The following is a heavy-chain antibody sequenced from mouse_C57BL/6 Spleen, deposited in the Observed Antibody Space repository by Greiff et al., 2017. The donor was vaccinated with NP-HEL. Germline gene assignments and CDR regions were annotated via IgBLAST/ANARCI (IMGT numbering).Heavy chain of an antibody. CDR2: ISYDGSN. V-gene: IGHV3-6*01. J-gene: IGHJ3*01. CDR3: ARDSSYGFAY. Sequence: EVKLQESGPGLVKPSQSLSLTCSVTGYSITSGYYWNWIRQFPGNKLEWMGYISYDGSNNYNPSLKNRISITRDTSKNQFFLKLNSVTTEDTATYYCARDSSYGFAYWGQGTLVTVSA. CDR1: GYSITSGYY. D-gene: IGHD1-1*01.